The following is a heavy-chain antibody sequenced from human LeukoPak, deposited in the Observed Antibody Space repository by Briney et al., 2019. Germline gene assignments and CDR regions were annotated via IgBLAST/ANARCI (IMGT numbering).Heavy chain of an antibody. CDR2: IIPILGIA. J-gene: IGHJ6*02. CDR1: GCTFSSYA. Sequence: SVTVSCKASGCTFSSYAISWVRQAPGQALEWMGRIIPILGIANYAQKFQGRVTITADKSPSTAYLELGSLTSEDTAVCDCARELVNGGWLDYYYYCMDVWGQGTTVTVSS. D-gene: IGHD6-19*01. CDR3: ARELVNGGWLDYYYYCMDV. V-gene: IGHV1-69*04.